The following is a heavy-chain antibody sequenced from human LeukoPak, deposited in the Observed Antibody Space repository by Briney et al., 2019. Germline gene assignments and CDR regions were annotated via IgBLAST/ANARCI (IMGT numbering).Heavy chain of an antibody. D-gene: IGHD6-13*01. Sequence: GGSLRLSCAASGFTFSSYWMHWVRQAPGKGLVWVSRINSDGSSTNYADSVKGRFTISRGNAENTLYLQMNSLRAGDTAVYYCARKAAGLTFDYWGQGTLVTVSS. V-gene: IGHV3-74*01. CDR3: ARKAAGLTFDY. CDR2: INSDGSST. CDR1: GFTFSSYW. J-gene: IGHJ4*02.